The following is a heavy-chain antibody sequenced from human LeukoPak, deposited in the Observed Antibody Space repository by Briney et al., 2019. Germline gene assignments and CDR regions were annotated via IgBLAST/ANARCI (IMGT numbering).Heavy chain of an antibody. CDR1: GFTFSSYG. CDR3: AKDRYSSGWYGGEDY. Sequence: GGSLRLSCAASGFTFSSYGMHWVRQAPGKGLEWVAVISYDGSNKYYADPVKGRFTISRDNSKNTLYLQMNSLRAEDTAVYYCAKDRYSSGWYGGEDYWGQGTLVTVSS. CDR2: ISYDGSNK. D-gene: IGHD6-19*01. V-gene: IGHV3-30*18. J-gene: IGHJ4*02.